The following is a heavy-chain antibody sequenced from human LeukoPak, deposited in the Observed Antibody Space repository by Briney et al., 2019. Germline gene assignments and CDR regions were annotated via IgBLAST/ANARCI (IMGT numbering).Heavy chain of an antibody. CDR1: GGTFISYA. CDR2: IIPIFGTA. V-gene: IGHV1-69*13. CDR3: ASAPASSIVVVPAAIPPYNWFDP. D-gene: IGHD2-2*02. J-gene: IGHJ5*02. Sequence: SVKVSCKASGGTFISYAISWVRQAPGQGLEWMGGIIPIFGTANYAQKFQGRVTITADESTSTAYMELSSLRSEDTAVYYCASAPASSIVVVPAAIPPYNWFDPWGQGTLVTVSS.